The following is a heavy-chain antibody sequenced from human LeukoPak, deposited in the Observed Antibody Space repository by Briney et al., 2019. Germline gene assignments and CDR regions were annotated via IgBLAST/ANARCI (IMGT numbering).Heavy chain of an antibody. CDR3: VTHSGGSLDC. J-gene: IGHJ4*02. V-gene: IGHV3-74*03. CDR1: GFTFSTYW. CDR2: VNGDGRST. D-gene: IGHD6-19*01. Sequence: GGSLRLSCAASGFTFSTYWMHWVRQVPGKGLVWVSRVNGDGRSTAYVDSVKGRFTISRDNAKNTLYLQMNSLRAEDTAVYYCVTHSGGSLDCWGQGTLVTVSS.